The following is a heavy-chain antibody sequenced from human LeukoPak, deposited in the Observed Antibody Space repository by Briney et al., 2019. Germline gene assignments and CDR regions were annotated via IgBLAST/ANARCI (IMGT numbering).Heavy chain of an antibody. D-gene: IGHD5-12*01. CDR2: INPSGGST. Sequence: ASVKVSCKASGYTFTSYYMHWVRQAPGQGLEWMGIINPSGGSTSYAQKFQGRVTMTRDMSTSTVYMELSSLRSEDTAVYYCASEVATIESGFDYWGQGTLVTVSS. CDR1: GYTFTSYY. CDR3: ASEVATIESGFDY. J-gene: IGHJ4*02. V-gene: IGHV1-46*01.